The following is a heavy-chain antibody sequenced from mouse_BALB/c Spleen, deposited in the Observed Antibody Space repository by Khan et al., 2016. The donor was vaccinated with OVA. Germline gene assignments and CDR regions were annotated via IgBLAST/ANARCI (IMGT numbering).Heavy chain of an antibody. J-gene: IGHJ1*01. CDR1: GFSFSTYA. CDR3: ARPPITTVVATSYWFFDV. CDR2: ISTGDTYT. D-gene: IGHD1-1*01. V-gene: IGHV5-9-3*01. Sequence: EVQLLESGGGLVKSGGSLKLSCAASGFSFSTYAMSWVRQTPEKRLEWVATISTGDTYTYYPDSVKGRFTISRDNAKKTLYLQMSSLRSEDTAMYYCARPPITTVVATSYWFFDVWGAGTTVTVST.